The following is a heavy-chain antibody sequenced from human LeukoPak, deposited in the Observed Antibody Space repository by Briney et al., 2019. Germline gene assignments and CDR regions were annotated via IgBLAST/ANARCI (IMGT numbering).Heavy chain of an antibody. CDR2: IYYSGST. D-gene: IGHD3-10*01. V-gene: IGHV4-30-4*01. J-gene: IGHJ2*01. CDR1: GGSISSGDCY. CDR3: ARGFGERYWYFDL. Sequence: SETLSLTCTVSGGSISSGDCYWSWIRQPPGKGLEWIGYIYYSGSTYYNPSLKSRVTISVDTSKNQFSLKLSSVTAADTAVYYCARGFGERYWYFDLWGRGTLVTVSS.